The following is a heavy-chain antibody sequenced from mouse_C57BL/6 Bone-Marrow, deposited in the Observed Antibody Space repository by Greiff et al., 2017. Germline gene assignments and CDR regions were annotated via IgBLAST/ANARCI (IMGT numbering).Heavy chain of an antibody. CDR3: ARWDWDYFDY. Sequence: VQLQQSVAELVRPGASVKLSCTASGFNIKNTYMHWVKQRPEQGLEWIGRIAPANGNTKYAPKFKGKSTLTVDKSSSTAYMQLSSLTSEDSAVYYCARWDWDYFDYWGQGTTLTVSS. D-gene: IGHD4-1*01. V-gene: IGHV14-3*01. CDR2: IAPANGNT. CDR1: GFNIKNTY. J-gene: IGHJ2*01.